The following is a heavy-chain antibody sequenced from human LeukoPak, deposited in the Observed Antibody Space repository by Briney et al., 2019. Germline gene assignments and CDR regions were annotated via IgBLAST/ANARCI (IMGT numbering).Heavy chain of an antibody. CDR1: GFTFSSYT. V-gene: IGHV3-30-3*01. CDR3: ARGGSSSWYEYWYFDL. Sequence: GGSLRLSCAASGFTFSSYTIHWVRQAPGKGLEWVAVISYDGSVKQYADSVKGRFTISRDNAKNSLYLQMNSLRAEDTAVYYCARGGSSSWYEYWYFDLWGRGTLVTVSS. D-gene: IGHD6-13*01. J-gene: IGHJ2*01. CDR2: ISYDGSVK.